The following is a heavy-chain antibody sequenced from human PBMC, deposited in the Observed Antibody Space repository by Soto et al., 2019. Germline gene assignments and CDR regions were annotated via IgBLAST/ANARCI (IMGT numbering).Heavy chain of an antibody. V-gene: IGHV3-23*01. CDR2: IGVGGGDR. CDR3: ARVRFGELV. Sequence: EVQLLESGGGLVQPGGSLRLSCAASGFTFSSYAMSWVPQAPGKGLEWVSIIGVGGGDRYYPESVKGRFTISRDNSRDTLYLEMNSLRDEDTAVYYCARVRFGELVWGQGTLVTVSS. D-gene: IGHD3-10*01. CDR1: GFTFSSYA. J-gene: IGHJ4*02.